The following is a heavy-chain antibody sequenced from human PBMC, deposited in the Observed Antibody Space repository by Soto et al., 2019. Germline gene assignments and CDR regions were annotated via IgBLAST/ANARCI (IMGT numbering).Heavy chain of an antibody. CDR1: GYTFTGYY. Sequence: ASVKVSCKASGYTFTGYYMHWVRQAPGQGLEWMGWINPNSGGTNYAQKFQGWVTMTRDTSISTAYMELSRLRSDDTAVYYCARESTYYYDSSGYYYVLRWFDPWGQGTLVTVSS. D-gene: IGHD3-22*01. J-gene: IGHJ5*02. CDR3: ARESTYYYDSSGYYYVLRWFDP. V-gene: IGHV1-2*04. CDR2: INPNSGGT.